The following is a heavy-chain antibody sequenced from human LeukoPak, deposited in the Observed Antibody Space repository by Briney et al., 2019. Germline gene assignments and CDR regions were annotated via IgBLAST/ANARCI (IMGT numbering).Heavy chain of an antibody. D-gene: IGHD3-10*01. Sequence: GGSLRLSCAASGFTFSDYYMSWIRQAPGKGLEWVSYISSSGSTIYYADSVKGRFTISRDNAKNSLYLQMNSLRAEDTAVYYCARELRDYYGSGSYYTYYYYYYMDVWGKGTTVTVSS. J-gene: IGHJ6*03. CDR1: GFTFSDYY. V-gene: IGHV3-11*01. CDR2: ISSSGSTI. CDR3: ARELRDYYGSGSYYTYYYYYYMDV.